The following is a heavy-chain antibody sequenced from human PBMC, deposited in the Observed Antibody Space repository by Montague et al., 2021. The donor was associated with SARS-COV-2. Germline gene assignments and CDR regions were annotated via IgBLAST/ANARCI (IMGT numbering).Heavy chain of an antibody. J-gene: IGHJ2*01. V-gene: IGHV4-34*01. CDR2: INHTGST. CDR3: ARADYGGNRYWYFDL. Sequence: SETLSLTCAVYVGSFSGYYWSWIRQSPGKGLEWIGEINHTGSTKYNPSLKSRVTISVDTSKIQFSLKLSSVSAADTAVYYCARADYGGNRYWYFDLWGRGTLVTVSS. CDR1: VGSFSGYY. D-gene: IGHD4-23*01.